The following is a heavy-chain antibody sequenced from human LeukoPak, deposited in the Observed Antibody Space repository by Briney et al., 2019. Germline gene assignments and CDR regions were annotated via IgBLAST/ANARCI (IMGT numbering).Heavy chain of an antibody. D-gene: IGHD4-17*01. J-gene: IGHJ5*02. Sequence: GGSLRLSCAASGFTFSDDYMSWIRQAPGKGLEWVSYISSSGSTIYYADSVKGRFTISRDNAKNSLYLQMNSLRAEDTAVYYCARTPTNYGGPGIRFDPWGQGTLVTVSS. CDR3: ARTPTNYGGPGIRFDP. CDR1: GFTFSDDY. CDR2: ISSSGSTI. V-gene: IGHV3-11*01.